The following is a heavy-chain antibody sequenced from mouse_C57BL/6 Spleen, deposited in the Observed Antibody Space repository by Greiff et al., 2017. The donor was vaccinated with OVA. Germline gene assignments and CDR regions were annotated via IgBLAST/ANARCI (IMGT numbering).Heavy chain of an antibody. CDR3: AREFDYDGAWFAY. CDR1: GFTFSSYA. J-gene: IGHJ3*01. Sequence: DVKLVESGGGLAKPGGSLKLSCAASGFTFSSYAMSWVRQTPEKRLEWVATISDGGSYTYYPANVKGRFTISRDNAKNNLYLQMSHLKSEDTAMYYCAREFDYDGAWFAYGGQGTLVTVSA. CDR2: ISDGGSYT. D-gene: IGHD2-4*01. V-gene: IGHV5-4*01.